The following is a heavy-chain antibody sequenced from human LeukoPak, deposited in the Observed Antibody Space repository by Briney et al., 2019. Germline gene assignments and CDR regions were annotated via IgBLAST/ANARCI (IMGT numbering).Heavy chain of an antibody. CDR3: ARQPLNCTTTSCYTFDV. D-gene: IGHD2-2*02. Sequence: SETLSLTCTVSGYSISSGYYWGWIRQPPGKGLEWIGSIYHSGSTYYNPSLKSRVTISVDTSKKQFSLNLNSATAADTAVYYCARQPLNCTTTSCYTFDVWGQGTMVTVSS. CDR1: GYSISSGYY. V-gene: IGHV4-38-2*02. J-gene: IGHJ3*01. CDR2: IYHSGST.